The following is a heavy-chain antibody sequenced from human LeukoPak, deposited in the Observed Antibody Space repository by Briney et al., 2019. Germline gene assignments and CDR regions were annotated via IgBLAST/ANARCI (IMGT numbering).Heavy chain of an antibody. Sequence: PGGSLRLSCAASGFTFSSYAMCWVRQAPGKGLEWVSAISGSGGSTYYADSVKGRFTISRDNSKNTLYLQMNSLRAEDTAVYYCARGAAITMIVVVIRYYFDYWGQGTLVTVSS. CDR2: ISGSGGST. CDR1: GFTFSSYA. D-gene: IGHD3-22*01. CDR3: ARGAAITMIVVVIRYYFDY. J-gene: IGHJ4*02. V-gene: IGHV3-23*01.